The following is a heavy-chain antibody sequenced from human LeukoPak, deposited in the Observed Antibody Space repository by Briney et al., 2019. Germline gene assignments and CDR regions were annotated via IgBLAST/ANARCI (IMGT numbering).Heavy chain of an antibody. J-gene: IGHJ6*02. V-gene: IGHV3-33*03. D-gene: IGHD3/OR15-3a*01. CDR1: GFTFSSYG. CDR3: AKDQAYNDFYHYGMDV. Sequence: AGGSLGLSCAASGFTFSSYGMHWVRQAPGKGLEWVAVIWYDGSNKYYADSVKGRFTISRDNSKNTLYLQMNSLRVEDTAVYYCAKDQAYNDFYHYGMDVWGRGTTVTVSS. CDR2: IWYDGSNK.